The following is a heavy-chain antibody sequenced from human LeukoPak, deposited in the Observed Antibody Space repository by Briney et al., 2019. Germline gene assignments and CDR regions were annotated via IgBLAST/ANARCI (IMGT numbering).Heavy chain of an antibody. CDR2: ISSSSNYI. Sequence: GGSLRLSCAASGFTFSSYNMNWVRQAPGKGLEWVSSISSSSNYIYYADSAKGRFTISRDNAKNSVYLQVNSLRAEDTALYYCARESGSPDYWGQGTLVTVSS. J-gene: IGHJ4*02. CDR3: ARESGSPDY. V-gene: IGHV3-21*01. CDR1: GFTFSSYN. D-gene: IGHD3-10*01.